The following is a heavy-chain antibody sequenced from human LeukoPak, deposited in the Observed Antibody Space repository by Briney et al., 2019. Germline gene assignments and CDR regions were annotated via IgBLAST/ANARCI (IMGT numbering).Heavy chain of an antibody. D-gene: IGHD1-26*01. CDR2: IHPADSET. CDR3: VRHDGSFLEYFDY. V-gene: IGHV5-51*01. Sequence: GESLKISCTGSGYIFTNYWIGWVRQMPGKGLEWRGIIHPADSETRYSPSFQGQVTISVDTSINTAYLQWRSLKASDTALYYCVRHDGSFLEYFDYWGQGALLTVSS. CDR1: GYIFTNYW. J-gene: IGHJ4*02.